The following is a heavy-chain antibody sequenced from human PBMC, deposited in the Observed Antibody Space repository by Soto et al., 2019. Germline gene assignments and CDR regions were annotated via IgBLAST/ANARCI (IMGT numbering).Heavy chain of an antibody. J-gene: IGHJ6*03. CDR3: AKAGNPYYYYYYMDV. V-gene: IGHV3-30*18. Sequence: QVQLVESGGGVVQPGRSLRLSCAASGFTFSSYGMHWVRQAPGKGLEWVAVISYDGSNKYYADSVKGRFTISRDNSKNTLYLQMNSLRAEDTAVYYCAKAGNPYYYYYYMDVWGKGTTVTVSS. D-gene: IGHD3-10*01. CDR1: GFTFSSYG. CDR2: ISYDGSNK.